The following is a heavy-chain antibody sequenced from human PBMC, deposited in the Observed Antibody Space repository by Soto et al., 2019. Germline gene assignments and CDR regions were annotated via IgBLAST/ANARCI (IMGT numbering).Heavy chain of an antibody. CDR2: IDPSDSYT. V-gene: IGHV5-10-1*01. D-gene: IGHD1-7*01. CDR3: AIFNWNYEALGYYYYGMDV. CDR1: GYSFTSYW. Sequence: PGESLKISCKGSGYSFTSYWISWVRQMPGKGLEWMGRIDPSDSYTNYSPSFQGHVTISADKSISTAYLQWSSLKASDTAMYYCAIFNWNYEALGYYYYGMDVWGKGTTVTVSS. J-gene: IGHJ6*04.